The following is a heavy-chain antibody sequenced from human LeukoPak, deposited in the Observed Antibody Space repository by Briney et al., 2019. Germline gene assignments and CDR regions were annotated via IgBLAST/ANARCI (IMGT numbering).Heavy chain of an antibody. V-gene: IGHV4-59*01. CDR2: IYYSGST. CDR3: ARHPTTYYYGSGSYYKGWFDP. D-gene: IGHD3-10*01. CDR1: GGSISSYY. Sequence: SETLSLTCTVSGGSISSYYWSWIRQPPGKGLEWIGYIYYSGSTNYNPSLKSRVTISVDTSKNQFSLKLSSVTAADTAVYYCARHPTTYYYGSGSYYKGWFDPWGQGTLVTVSS. J-gene: IGHJ5*02.